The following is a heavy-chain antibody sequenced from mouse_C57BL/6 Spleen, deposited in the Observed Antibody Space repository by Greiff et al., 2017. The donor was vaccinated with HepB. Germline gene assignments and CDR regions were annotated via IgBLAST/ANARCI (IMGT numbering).Heavy chain of an antibody. CDR1: EYEFPSYD. Sequence: EVMLVESGGGLVQPGESLKLSCESNEYEFPSYDMSWVRKTPEKRLELVAAINSDGGSTYYPDTMERRFIISRDNPKKTPYVQMSSLRSEDTALYYCARGIYYGNYDGYAMDYWGQGTSVTVSS. CDR3: ARGIYYGNYDGYAMDY. CDR2: INSDGGST. D-gene: IGHD2-1*01. V-gene: IGHV5-2*01. J-gene: IGHJ4*01.